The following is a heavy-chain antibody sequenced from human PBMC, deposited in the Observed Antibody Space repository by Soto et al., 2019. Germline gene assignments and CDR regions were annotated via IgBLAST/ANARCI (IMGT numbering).Heavy chain of an antibody. Sequence: SVKVSCKASGGTFSSYAISWVRQAPGQRLQWVGGMIPIFGTANYTHKFQGRVTITADESTSTAYMELSSLGSEDTAVYYCARGVVDTAMVTDYYGMDVWGQGTTVTVSS. D-gene: IGHD5-18*01. CDR1: GGTFSSYA. J-gene: IGHJ6*02. V-gene: IGHV1-69*13. CDR2: MIPIFGTA. CDR3: ARGVVDTAMVTDYYGMDV.